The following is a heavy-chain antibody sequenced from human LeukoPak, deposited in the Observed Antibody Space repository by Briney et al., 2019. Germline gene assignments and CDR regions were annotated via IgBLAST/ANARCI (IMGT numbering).Heavy chain of an antibody. CDR3: ARDTDLYYMDV. Sequence: PSETLSLTCAVYGGSFSGYYWSWIRQPPGKGLEWIGEINHSGSTNYNPSLKSRVTISVDTSKNQFSLKLSSVTAADTAVYYCARDTDLYYMDVWGKGTTVTVSS. CDR1: GGSFSGYY. CDR2: INHSGST. V-gene: IGHV4-34*01. J-gene: IGHJ6*03.